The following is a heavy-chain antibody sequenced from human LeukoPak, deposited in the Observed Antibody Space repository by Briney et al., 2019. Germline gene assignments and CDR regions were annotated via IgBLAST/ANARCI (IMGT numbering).Heavy chain of an antibody. D-gene: IGHD1-26*01. J-gene: IGHJ3*02. V-gene: IGHV1-18*01. Sequence: ASVKVSCKASGYTFTSYGISWVRQAPGQGLEWMGWISAYNGNTNYAQKLQGRVTMTTDTSTSTAYMELRSLRSEDTAVYYCARAIVGATYDAFDIWGQGTMVTVSS. CDR2: ISAYNGNT. CDR3: ARAIVGATYDAFDI. CDR1: GYTFTSYG.